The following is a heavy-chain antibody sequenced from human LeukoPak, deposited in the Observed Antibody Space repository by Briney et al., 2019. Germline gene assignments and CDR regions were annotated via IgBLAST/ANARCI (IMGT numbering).Heavy chain of an antibody. V-gene: IGHV4-39*01. CDR2: IYYSGST. CDR3: ATVWFGESYLDY. CDR1: GGSISSSSYY. D-gene: IGHD3-10*01. Sequence: SETLSLTCTVSGGSISSSSYYWGWIRQPPGKGLEWIGSIYYSGSTYYNPSLKSRVTISVDTSKNQFSLKLSSVTAADTAVYYCATVWFGESYLDYWGQGTLVTVSS. J-gene: IGHJ4*02.